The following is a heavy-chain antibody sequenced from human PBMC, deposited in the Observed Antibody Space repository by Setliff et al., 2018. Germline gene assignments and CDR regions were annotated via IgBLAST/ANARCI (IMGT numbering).Heavy chain of an antibody. V-gene: IGHV4-61*09. D-gene: IGHD3-3*01. CDR1: DDSISSRHYY. J-gene: IGHJ6*03. CDR3: ARMSGFLYMDV. CDR2: IYTSWST. Sequence: SETLSLTCTVSDDSISSRHYYWSWIRQPAGKGLEWLGQIYTSWSTNYNPCLKGRATLSIDASKKQFSLKLTSVTAADTAVYYCARMSGFLYMDVWGKGTTVTVSS.